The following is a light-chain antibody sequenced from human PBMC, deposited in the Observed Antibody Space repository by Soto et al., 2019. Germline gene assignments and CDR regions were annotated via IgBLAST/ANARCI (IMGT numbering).Light chain of an antibody. J-gene: IGKJ4*01. CDR3: QNYKSAPLT. V-gene: IGKV1-27*01. Sequence: DLQMTQSPPSLSTSVGDRVTVTCRASHDIGNSLAWYQQRPGKSPRLLISDASTLQSGVPSRFSGSGSGTDFTLAISSLRPEDVATYYCQNYKSAPLTFGGGTKVEVK. CDR1: HDIGNS. CDR2: DAS.